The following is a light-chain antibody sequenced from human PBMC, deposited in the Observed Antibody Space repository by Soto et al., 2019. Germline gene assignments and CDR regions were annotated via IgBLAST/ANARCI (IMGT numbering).Light chain of an antibody. J-gene: IGLJ1*01. CDR1: KMGSDT. CDR2: DDS. V-gene: IGLV3-21*02. CDR3: LVWDSIGDNYV. Sequence: SCEPTQPPSVSVTPGETARITCGRNKMGSDTVHWYQHKPGQAPVVVVYDDSERPSGTPERISGSNSGDPATLTTRRVEAGDEADYYCLVWDSIGDNYVFGSGTKV.